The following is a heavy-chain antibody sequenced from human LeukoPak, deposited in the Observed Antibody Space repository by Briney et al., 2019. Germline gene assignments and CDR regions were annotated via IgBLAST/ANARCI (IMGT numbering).Heavy chain of an antibody. Sequence: GGSLRLSCAASGFTFSSYAMTWVRQAPGKGLEWVSGISGGNGARYYADSVKGRFTISTASSKSKMSLQMNSLKVEATAVYDCAKSYCYGSGSPSLDYWGQGTLVTASS. J-gene: IGHJ4*02. CDR3: AKSYCYGSGSPSLDY. CDR2: ISGGNGAR. CDR1: GFTFSSYA. D-gene: IGHD3-10*01. V-gene: IGHV3-23*01.